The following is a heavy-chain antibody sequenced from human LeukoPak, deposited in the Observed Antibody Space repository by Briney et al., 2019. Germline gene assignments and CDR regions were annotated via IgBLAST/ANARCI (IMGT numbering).Heavy chain of an antibody. D-gene: IGHD3-22*01. V-gene: IGHV4-39*07. CDR2: IYYTGST. J-gene: IGHJ3*02. Sequence: SETLSLTCTVSGGSISSGSHYWGWIRQPPGKGLEWIGNIYYTGSTYYNPSLKSRVTISVDTSKNQLSLKLSSVTAADTAVYYCASGAYYDSSGYYPHDAVDIWGQGTMVTVSS. CDR1: GGSISSGSHY. CDR3: ASGAYYDSSGYYPHDAVDI.